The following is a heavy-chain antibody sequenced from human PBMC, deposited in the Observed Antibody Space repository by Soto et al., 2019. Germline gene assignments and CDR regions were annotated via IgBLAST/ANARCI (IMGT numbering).Heavy chain of an antibody. CDR1: GYTFTGYY. Sequence: GASVKVSCTASGYTFTGYYMHWVRQAPGQGLEWMGWINPNSGGTDYAQKFQGRATMTRDTSISTAYMELSRLRSDDTAVYYCARGTRGYYYYGMDVWGQGTTVTVPS. CDR3: ARGTRGYYYYGMDV. J-gene: IGHJ6*02. D-gene: IGHD2-8*02. CDR2: INPNSGGT. V-gene: IGHV1-2*02.